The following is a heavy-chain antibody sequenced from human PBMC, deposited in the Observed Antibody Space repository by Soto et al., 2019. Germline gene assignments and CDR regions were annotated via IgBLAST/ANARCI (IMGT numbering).Heavy chain of an antibody. J-gene: IGHJ4*02. Sequence: PSETLSLTCTVSGGSISSYYWSWIRQPPGKGLEWIGYIYYSGSTNYNPSIKSRVTISVDTSKNQFSLKLSSVTAADTAVYYCARRYSSGFDYWGQGTLVTVSS. CDR1: GGSISSYY. CDR3: ARRYSSGFDY. CDR2: IYYSGST. D-gene: IGHD6-19*01. V-gene: IGHV4-59*01.